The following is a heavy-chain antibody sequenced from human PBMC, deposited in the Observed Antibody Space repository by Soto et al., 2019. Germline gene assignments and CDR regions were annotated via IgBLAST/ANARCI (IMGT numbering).Heavy chain of an antibody. V-gene: IGHV3-48*02. Sequence: EVQLVESGGGLVQPGGSLRLSCAASGFTFSRFSLNWVRQAPGKGLEGVSYISSTGNTIYYADSVKGRFTISRDLAKNSLYLQMNNLRDEDTAVYYCAREKDYSIDYWGQGTLVTVSS. J-gene: IGHJ4*02. D-gene: IGHD4-4*01. CDR3: AREKDYSIDY. CDR2: ISSTGNTI. CDR1: GFTFSRFS.